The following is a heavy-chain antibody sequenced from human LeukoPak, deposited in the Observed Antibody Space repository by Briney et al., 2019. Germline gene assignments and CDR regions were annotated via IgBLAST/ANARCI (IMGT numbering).Heavy chain of an antibody. CDR3: ARDQVAAAGTDYYYYMDV. CDR2: INWNGGST. D-gene: IGHD6-13*01. V-gene: IGHV3-20*04. Sequence: GGSLRLSCATSGFTFDDYGMSWVRQAPGKGLEWVSGINWNGGSTGYADSVKGRFTISRDNAKNSLYLQMNSLRAEDTALYYCARDQVAAAGTDYYYYMDVWGKGTTVTVSS. J-gene: IGHJ6*03. CDR1: GFTFDDYG.